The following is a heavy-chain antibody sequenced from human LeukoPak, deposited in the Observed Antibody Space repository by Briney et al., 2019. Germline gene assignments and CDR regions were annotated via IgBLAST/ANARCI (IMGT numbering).Heavy chain of an antibody. CDR3: ARDRLFASPRYSSQLPDY. V-gene: IGHV3-30-3*01. D-gene: IGHD2-2*01. Sequence: GRSLRLSCAASGFTFSSYAMHWVRQAPGKGLEWVAVISYDGSNKYYADSVKGRFTISRDNSKNTLYLQMNSLRAEDTAVYYCARDRLFASPRYSSQLPDYWGQGTLVTVSS. J-gene: IGHJ4*02. CDR2: ISYDGSNK. CDR1: GFTFSSYA.